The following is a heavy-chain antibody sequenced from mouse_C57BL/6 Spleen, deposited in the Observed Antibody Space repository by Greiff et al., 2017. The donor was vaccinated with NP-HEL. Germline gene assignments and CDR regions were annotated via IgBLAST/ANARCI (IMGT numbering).Heavy chain of an antibody. CDR2: INPSSGYT. D-gene: IGHD2-4*01. J-gene: IGHJ4*01. CDR3: ARSDYDPMDY. CDR1: GYTFTSYT. Sequence: VQLQQSGAELARPGASVKMSCKASGYTFTSYTMHWVKQRPGQGLEWIGYINPSSGYTKYNQKFKDKATLTADKSSSTAYMQLSSLTSEDSAVYYCARSDYDPMDYWGQGTSVTVSS. V-gene: IGHV1-4*01.